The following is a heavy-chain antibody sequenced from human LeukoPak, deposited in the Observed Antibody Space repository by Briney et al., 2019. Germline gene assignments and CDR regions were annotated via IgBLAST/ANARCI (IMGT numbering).Heavy chain of an antibody. Sequence: PSETLSLTCTVSGGSISSSSYYWGWIRQPPGKGLECIGSIYYSGSTYYNPSLKSRVTISVDTSKNQFSLKLSSVTAADTAVYYCARLLSYDFWSGSGEYAFDIWGQGTMVTVSS. CDR1: GGSISSSSYY. CDR2: IYYSGST. D-gene: IGHD3-3*01. J-gene: IGHJ3*02. V-gene: IGHV4-39*01. CDR3: ARLLSYDFWSGSGEYAFDI.